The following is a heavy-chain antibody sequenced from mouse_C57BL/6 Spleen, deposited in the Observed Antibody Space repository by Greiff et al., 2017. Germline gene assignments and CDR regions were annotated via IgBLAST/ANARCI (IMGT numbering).Heavy chain of an antibody. J-gene: IGHJ2*01. CDR2: IDPETGGT. Sequence: QVQLQQSGAELVRPGASVTLSCKASGYTFTDYEMHWVKQTPVHGLEWIGAIDPETGGTASNQKFKGKAILTADKSSSTAYMELRSLTSEDSAVYYCTSYYYGSSYFDYWGQGTTLTVSS. CDR1: GYTFTDYE. CDR3: TSYYYGSSYFDY. D-gene: IGHD1-1*01. V-gene: IGHV1-15*01.